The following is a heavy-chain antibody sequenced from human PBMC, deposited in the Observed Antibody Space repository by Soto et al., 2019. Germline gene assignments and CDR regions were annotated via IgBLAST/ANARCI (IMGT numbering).Heavy chain of an antibody. CDR3: ARGGGWIFDY. Sequence: SETLSLTCTVSGGSISSYYWSWIRQPPGKGLEWIGYIYHSGSTYYNPSLKSRVTISVDRSKNQFSLKLSSVTAADTAVYYCARGGGWIFDYWGQGTLVTVSS. CDR2: IYHSGST. V-gene: IGHV4-59*12. CDR1: GGSISSYY. D-gene: IGHD2-15*01. J-gene: IGHJ4*02.